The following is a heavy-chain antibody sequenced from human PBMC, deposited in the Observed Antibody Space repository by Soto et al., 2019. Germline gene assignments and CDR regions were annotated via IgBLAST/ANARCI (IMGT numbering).Heavy chain of an antibody. CDR1: GFTFSNYG. Sequence: GGSLRLSCAASGFTFSNYGMHWVRQAPGKGLEWVAVISYDGSNKYYADSVKGRLSISRDNSKNTLYLQMNSLRAEDTAVYYCAKQLGYCSSTSCRDYYYGMDVWGQGTTVTVSS. D-gene: IGHD2-2*01. CDR3: AKQLGYCSSTSCRDYYYGMDV. CDR2: ISYDGSNK. J-gene: IGHJ6*02. V-gene: IGHV3-30*18.